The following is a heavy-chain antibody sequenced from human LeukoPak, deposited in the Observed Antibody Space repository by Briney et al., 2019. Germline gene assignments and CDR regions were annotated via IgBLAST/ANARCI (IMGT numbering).Heavy chain of an antibody. J-gene: IGHJ4*02. CDR1: GGSISSYY. CDR3: ARTTRDYGDSYFDS. Sequence: SETLSLTCTVSGGSISSYYWSWIRQSPGKGLEWIGYIYYSGIINYNPSLVSRITISMDTSKSQFSLKLSSVTAADMAIYFCARTTRDYGDSYFDSWGQGTLVTVSS. D-gene: IGHD4-17*01. CDR2: IYYSGII. V-gene: IGHV4-59*01.